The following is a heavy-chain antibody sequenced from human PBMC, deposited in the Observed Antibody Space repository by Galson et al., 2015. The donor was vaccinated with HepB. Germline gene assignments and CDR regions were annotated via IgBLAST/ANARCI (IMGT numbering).Heavy chain of an antibody. V-gene: IGHV3-49*04. CDR2: IRSKAFGGTA. Sequence: SLRLSCAGSGFTFGDYAMSWVRQAPGKGLEWVGCIRSKAFGGTAEYAASVKGRLTISRDDSKSIAYLQMNSLKTEDTAVYYCTRDGVWIGELCGDVWGQGTTVTVSS. CDR3: TRDGVWIGELCGDV. D-gene: IGHD3-10*01. CDR1: GFTFGDYA. J-gene: IGHJ6*02.